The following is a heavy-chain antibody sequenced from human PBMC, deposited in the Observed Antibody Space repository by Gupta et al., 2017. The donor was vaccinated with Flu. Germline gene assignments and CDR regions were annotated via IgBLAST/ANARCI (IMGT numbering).Heavy chain of an antibody. CDR2: IGWNSDSI. J-gene: IGHJ6*02. CDR1: AFNLHDHA. CDR3: TKDIKPGDADV. Sequence: EVQLVESRGGLVLPGRSLRLSSAAAAFNLHDHALHWVRQSPGKGLEWISGIGWNSDSIDYADSGRGRFSGSRDNAKNSLYLQMNRLRAEDTALYYSTKDIKPGDADVWGQGTTVTVSS. V-gene: IGHV3-9*01. D-gene: IGHD5-24*01.